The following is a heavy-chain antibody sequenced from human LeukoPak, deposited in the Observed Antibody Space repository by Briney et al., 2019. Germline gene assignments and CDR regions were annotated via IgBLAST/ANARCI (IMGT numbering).Heavy chain of an antibody. V-gene: IGHV1-46*01. CDR3: AIAYSGSYMSLDI. D-gene: IGHD1-26*01. CDR2: INPSGDST. J-gene: IGHJ3*02. CDR1: GYTFTSYY. Sequence: ASVKVSCKASGYTFTSYYMHWVRQAPGQGLEWMGIINPSGDSTSYAQKFQGRVTMTRDTSTSTVYMELSSLRSEDTAVYYCAIAYSGSYMSLDIWGQGTMVTVSS.